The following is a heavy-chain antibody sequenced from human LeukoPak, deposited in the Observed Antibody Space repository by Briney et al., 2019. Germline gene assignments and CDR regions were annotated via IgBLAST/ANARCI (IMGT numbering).Heavy chain of an antibody. Sequence: SGPALVKPTRTLTLTCTFSGFSLSPSGMCVSWICKPPGKALEWLARIDWDDDKDYSTFLKTRLTISKDTSKNQVVLTMTNMDPVDTGTYYCARIRVGATTGHFDYWGQGTLVTVSS. CDR2: IDWDDDK. J-gene: IGHJ4*02. CDR3: ARIRVGATTGHFDY. CDR1: GFSLSPSGMC. V-gene: IGHV2-70*11. D-gene: IGHD1-26*01.